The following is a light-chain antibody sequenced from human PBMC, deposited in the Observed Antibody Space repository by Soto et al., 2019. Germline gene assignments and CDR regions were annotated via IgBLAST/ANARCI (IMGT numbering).Light chain of an antibody. CDR2: GAS. CDR1: QSVSSTY. Sequence: EIVLTQSPGTLSLSPGERATLSCRASQSVSSTYLIWYQQKPGQAPRLLIYGASSRATGLPDRFSGGGSGIDFTLTIGRLEPEDFAVYYCHHFANSLTCPFGQATKGEIK. J-gene: IGKJ1*01. V-gene: IGKV3-20*01. CDR3: HHFANSLTCP.